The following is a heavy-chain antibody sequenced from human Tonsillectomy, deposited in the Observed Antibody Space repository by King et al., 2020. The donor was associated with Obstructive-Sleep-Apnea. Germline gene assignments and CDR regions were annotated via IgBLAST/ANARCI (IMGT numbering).Heavy chain of an antibody. D-gene: IGHD3-10*01. V-gene: IGHV3-7*01. CDR2: IKQDGIER. CDR1: GFTFSSYW. J-gene: IGHJ4*02. CDR3: ARERYYGSGSPHSDY. Sequence: VQLVESGGDLVQPGGSLRLSCTASGFTFSSYWMVWVRQAPGKGLEWVANIKQDGIERYYVDSVKGRFTISRDNAKYSLYLQMNSLRADDTGLYYCARERYYGSGSPHSDYWGQGTLVTVSS.